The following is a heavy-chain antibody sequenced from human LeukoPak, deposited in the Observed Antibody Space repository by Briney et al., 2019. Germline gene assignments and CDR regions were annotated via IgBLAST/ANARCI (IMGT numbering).Heavy chain of an antibody. CDR3: ANSLQQLVRVIDY. D-gene: IGHD6-6*01. CDR1: GFTFSSYA. Sequence: GGSLRLSCAASGFTFSSYAMSWVRQAPGKGLEWVSAISGSGGSTYYADSVKGRFTISRDNSKNTLYLQMNSLRAEDTAVYYCANSLQQLVRVIDYWGQGTLVTVSS. J-gene: IGHJ4*02. V-gene: IGHV3-23*01. CDR2: ISGSGGST.